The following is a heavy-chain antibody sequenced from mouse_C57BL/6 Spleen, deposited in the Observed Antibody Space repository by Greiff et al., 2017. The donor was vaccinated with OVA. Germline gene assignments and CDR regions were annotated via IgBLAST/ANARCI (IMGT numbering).Heavy chain of an antibody. CDR2: IHPNSGST. D-gene: IGHD2-4*01. J-gene: IGHJ2*01. Sequence: QVQLQQPGAELVKPGASVKLSCKASGYTFTSYWMHWVKQRPGQGLEWIGMIHPNSGSTNYNEKFKSKATLTVDKSSSTAYMQLSSLTSEDSAVYYWARSGDYDGGDYWGQGTTLTVSS. CDR1: GYTFTSYW. CDR3: ARSGDYDGGDY. V-gene: IGHV1-64*01.